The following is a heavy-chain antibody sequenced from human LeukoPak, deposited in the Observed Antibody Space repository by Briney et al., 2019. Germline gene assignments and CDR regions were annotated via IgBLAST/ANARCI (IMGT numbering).Heavy chain of an antibody. CDR3: ARALLRFLEWLPYYYYGMDV. Sequence: GGPLRLSCAASGFTVSSNYMSWVRQAPGKGLEWVSVIYSGGSTYYADSVKGRFTISRDDSKNTLYLQMNSLRAEDTAVYYCARALLRFLEWLPYYYYGMDVWGQGTTVTVSS. CDR1: GFTVSSNY. D-gene: IGHD3-3*01. CDR2: IYSGGST. V-gene: IGHV3-66*01. J-gene: IGHJ6*02.